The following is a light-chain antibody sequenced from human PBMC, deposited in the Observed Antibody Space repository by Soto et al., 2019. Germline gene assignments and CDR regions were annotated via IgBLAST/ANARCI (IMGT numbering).Light chain of an antibody. V-gene: IGKV1-8*01. CDR3: QQYNSFPQT. J-gene: IGKJ2*01. CDR1: QGISNY. CDR2: RAS. Sequence: AIRMTQSPSSFSASTGDRVTITCRATQGISNYLAWYQQKPGKAPKLLIYRASVLESGVPSRFIGGGSGTNSSLTISYLQSEDFATYYCQQYNSFPQTFGQGTKLEIK.